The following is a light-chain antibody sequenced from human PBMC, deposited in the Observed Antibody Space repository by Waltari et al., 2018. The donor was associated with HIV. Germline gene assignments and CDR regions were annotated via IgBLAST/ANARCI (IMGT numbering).Light chain of an antibody. CDR2: SSI. V-gene: IGLV1-44*01. CDR1: RSNSERNT. J-gene: IGLJ1*01. Sequence: QSVLTQPPSASGTPGQRVTIPCSGRRSNSERNTGNWYQQFPGTTPKVVIYSSIQRPSGVPDRFSGARSGTSASLAISGLQSEDEAHCYCAAWDDSLDGYVFGPGTEVTVL. CDR3: AAWDDSLDGYV.